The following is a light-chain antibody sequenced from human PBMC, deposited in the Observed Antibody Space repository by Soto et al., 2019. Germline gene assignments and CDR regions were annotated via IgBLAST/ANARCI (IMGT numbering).Light chain of an antibody. J-gene: IGKJ4*01. V-gene: IGKV3-15*01. CDR3: QQYSQWPLT. CDR1: QSISNS. CDR2: GVS. Sequence: DIVLTQSPATLSLSPGERATLSCRASQSISNSLAWYQQKPGQAPRLLMYGVSTRATGIPARFGGSGSATEFTLTISSLQSEDFAVYYCQQYSQWPLTFGGGTKVDIK.